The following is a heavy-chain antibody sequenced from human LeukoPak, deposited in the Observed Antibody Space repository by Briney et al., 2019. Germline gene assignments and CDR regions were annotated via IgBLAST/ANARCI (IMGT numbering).Heavy chain of an antibody. CDR2: FDPEDGET. CDR1: GYTLTELS. D-gene: IGHD1-7*01. V-gene: IGHV1-24*01. CDR3: ATDLIARGTHITGTTVDP. J-gene: IGHJ5*02. Sequence: GASVKVSCKVSGYTLTELSMHWVRQAPGKGLEWMGGFDPEDGETIYAQKFQGRVTMTEDTSTDTAYMELSSLRSEDTAVYYCATDLIARGTHITGTTVDPWGQGTLVTVSS.